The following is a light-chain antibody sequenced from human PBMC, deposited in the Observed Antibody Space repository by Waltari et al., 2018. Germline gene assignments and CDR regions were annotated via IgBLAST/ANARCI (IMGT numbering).Light chain of an antibody. CDR3: SSYTSSSTYYV. J-gene: IGLJ1*01. CDR1: SSDVGGYNY. Sequence: QSALTQPASVSGSPGPSITISCTGTSSDVGGYNYVSWYHHHPGKAPKLMIYDVSKRPSGFSNRFSGSKSGNTASLTISGLQAEDEADYYCSSYTSSSTYYVFGTGTKVTVL. CDR2: DVS. V-gene: IGLV2-14*03.